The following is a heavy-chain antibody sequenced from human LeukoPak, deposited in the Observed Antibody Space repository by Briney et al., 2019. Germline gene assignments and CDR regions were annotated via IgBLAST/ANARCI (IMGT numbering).Heavy chain of an antibody. J-gene: IGHJ3*02. V-gene: IGHV6-1*01. CDR2: TYYRSKWYI. CDR3: ARVYREPAAISDAFDI. CDR1: GDSVSSNSAA. Sequence: PSQTLSLTCAISGDSVSSNSAAWYWIRQSPSRGLEWLGRTYYRSKWYIDYALSVRSRITINPDTSKNQFSLQLNSVTAADTAVYYCARVYREPAAISDAFDIWGQGTMVTVSS. D-gene: IGHD2-2*01.